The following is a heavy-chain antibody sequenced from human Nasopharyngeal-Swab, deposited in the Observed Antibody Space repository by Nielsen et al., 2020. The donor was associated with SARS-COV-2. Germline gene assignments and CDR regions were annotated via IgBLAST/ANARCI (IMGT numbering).Heavy chain of an antibody. Sequence: GESLKISCAASGFTFSSYSMNWVRQAPGKGLEWVSSISSSSSYIYYADPVKGRFTISRDNAKNSLYLQMNSLRAEDTAVYYCARDRSSSGWYEVDYWGQGTLVTVSS. CDR2: ISSSSSYI. V-gene: IGHV3-21*01. CDR3: ARDRSSSGWYEVDY. D-gene: IGHD6-19*01. CDR1: GFTFSSYS. J-gene: IGHJ4*02.